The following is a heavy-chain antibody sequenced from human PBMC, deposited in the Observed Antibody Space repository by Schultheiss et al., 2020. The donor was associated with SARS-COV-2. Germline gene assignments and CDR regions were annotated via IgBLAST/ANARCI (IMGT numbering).Heavy chain of an antibody. CDR1: GYTFIDYH. J-gene: IGHJ4*02. Sequence: ASVKVSCWASGYTFIDYHMHWVRQAPGQGLEWMGWINPNSGDTNYAQKFQGSVTMTRDTSISTAYMELSRLRSDDTAVYYCARDLLCNGGSCYSWTFDRWGQGTLVTVSS. D-gene: IGHD2-15*01. V-gene: IGHV1-2*04. CDR2: INPNSGDT. CDR3: ARDLLCNGGSCYSWTFDR.